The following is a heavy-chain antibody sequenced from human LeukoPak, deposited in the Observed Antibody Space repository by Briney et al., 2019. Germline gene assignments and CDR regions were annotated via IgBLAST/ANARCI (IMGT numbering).Heavy chain of an antibody. J-gene: IGHJ5*02. Sequence: HSGGSLRLSCAASGFIFSSYEMNWVRQAPGKGLEWVSYISSSGSTIYYADSVKGRFTISRDNAKNSLYLQMNSLRAEDTAVYYCARDLLWFGELSNGPWGQGTLVTVSS. D-gene: IGHD3-10*01. CDR1: GFIFSSYE. CDR2: ISSSGSTI. CDR3: ARDLLWFGELSNGP. V-gene: IGHV3-48*03.